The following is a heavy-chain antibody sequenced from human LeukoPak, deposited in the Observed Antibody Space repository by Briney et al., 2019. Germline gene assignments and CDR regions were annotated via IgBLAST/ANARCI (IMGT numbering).Heavy chain of an antibody. V-gene: IGHV3-74*01. CDR1: GFAISDSR. J-gene: IGHJ4*02. Sequence: PGGSLRLSCVASGFAISDSRMHWVRQAPGKGLEWVSRITRDGSSTAYADSVKGRFTVSRDNARTTLYLQMNSLRVEDTAVYFCAKSRRDFWGQGTLVTVSS. CDR3: AKSRRDF. CDR2: ITRDGSST.